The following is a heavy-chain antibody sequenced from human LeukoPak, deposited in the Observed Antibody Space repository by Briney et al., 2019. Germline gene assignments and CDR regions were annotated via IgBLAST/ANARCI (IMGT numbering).Heavy chain of an antibody. D-gene: IGHD3-10*01. Sequence: PAGSLRLSCAASGFTFSTYAMSWVRQAPRKGRQWVSSIGSAGSSTYYPDSVKGRFTISRDHTKNTLYLQMNSLRAEDTAVYYCAKGSGSYYYEYWGQGSTVTVSS. CDR2: IGSAGSST. CDR3: AKGSGSYYYEY. J-gene: IGHJ4*02. V-gene: IGHV3-23*01. CDR1: GFTFSTYA.